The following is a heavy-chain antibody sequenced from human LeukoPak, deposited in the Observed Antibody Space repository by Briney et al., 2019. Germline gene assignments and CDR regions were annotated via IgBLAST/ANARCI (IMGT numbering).Heavy chain of an antibody. CDR1: GFTFSSYA. V-gene: IGHV3-23*01. D-gene: IGHD5-12*01. Sequence: GGSLRLSCATSGFTFSSYAMSWVRQAPGKGLEWVSAISGSGGSTYYADSVKGRFTISRDNSKNTLYLQMNSLRAEDTAVYYCAKAGYSSDAFDIWGQGTMVTVSS. CDR3: AKAGYSSDAFDI. J-gene: IGHJ3*02. CDR2: ISGSGGST.